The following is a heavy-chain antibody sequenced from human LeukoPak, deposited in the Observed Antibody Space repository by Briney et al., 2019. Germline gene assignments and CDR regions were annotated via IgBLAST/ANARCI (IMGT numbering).Heavy chain of an antibody. J-gene: IGHJ3*01. CDR1: GLTFSSYA. D-gene: IGHD3-22*01. Sequence: PGGSLRLSCAASGLTFSSYAMTWVRQAPGKGLEWVSGISGNGGTTYYADSVKGRFTISRDNSKNPLYLQMDSLRIEDTAVYYCAKGGRWDYYDSSHWGQGTMVTVSS. CDR3: AKGGRWDYYDSSH. CDR2: ISGNGGTT. V-gene: IGHV3-23*01.